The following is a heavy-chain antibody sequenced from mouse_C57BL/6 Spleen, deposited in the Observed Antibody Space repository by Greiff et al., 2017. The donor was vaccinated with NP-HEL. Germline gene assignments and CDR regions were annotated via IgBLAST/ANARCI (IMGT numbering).Heavy chain of an antibody. Sequence: EVQLQQSGPELVKPGASVKISCKASGYTFTDYYMNWVKQSHGKSLEWIGDINPNNGGTSYNQKFKGKATLTVDKSSSTAYMELRSLTSEDSAVYYCARWDYYGSSHPWFAYWGQGTLVTVSA. J-gene: IGHJ3*01. CDR2: INPNNGGT. V-gene: IGHV1-26*01. CDR1: GYTFTDYY. D-gene: IGHD1-1*01. CDR3: ARWDYYGSSHPWFAY.